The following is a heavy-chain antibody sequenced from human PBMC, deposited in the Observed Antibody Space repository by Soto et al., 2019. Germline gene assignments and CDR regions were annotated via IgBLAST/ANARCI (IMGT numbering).Heavy chain of an antibody. Sequence: QVQLVEAGGGVVQPGRSLRLSCAASGFTFSSYGMHWVRQAPGKGLEWVAVIWYDGSNKYYADSVKGRFTISRDNSKNAMYLQMNRLRAEDTAVYYCARDSLVWLLSSYYYGRDVWGQGTTVTVS. CDR2: IWYDGSNK. D-gene: IGHD3-9*01. J-gene: IGHJ6*02. CDR3: ARDSLVWLLSSYYYGRDV. CDR1: GFTFSSYG. V-gene: IGHV3-33*01.